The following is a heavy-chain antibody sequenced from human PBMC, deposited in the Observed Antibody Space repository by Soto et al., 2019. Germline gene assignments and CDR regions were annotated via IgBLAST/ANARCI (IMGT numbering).Heavy chain of an antibody. Sequence: RRLSCAASGFTFSRYAIHWVRQAPGKGLEWVAVMSYDGTNKDYSDSVKGRFTISRDNSKNTMYLQMNSLRGEDTAVYYCARVDNSGGYYRRYFDYWGQGTLVTVSS. CDR2: MSYDGTNK. J-gene: IGHJ4*02. V-gene: IGHV3-30-3*01. D-gene: IGHD1-26*01. CDR3: ARVDNSGGYYRRYFDY. CDR1: GFTFSRYA.